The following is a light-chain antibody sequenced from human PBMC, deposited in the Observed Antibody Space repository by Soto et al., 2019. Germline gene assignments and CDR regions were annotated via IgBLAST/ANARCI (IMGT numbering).Light chain of an antibody. J-gene: IGKJ2*01. Sequence: EIVMTQSPATLSVSPGERATLSCRASQSVSSNLAWYQQKPGQAPRLLIYGASTRATGIPVRFSGSGSGTEFTLTISRLQSEDFAVYYCHHYNDWPPKQYTFGQGTKLEIK. CDR3: HHYNDWPPKQYT. V-gene: IGKV3-15*01. CDR1: QSVSSN. CDR2: GAS.